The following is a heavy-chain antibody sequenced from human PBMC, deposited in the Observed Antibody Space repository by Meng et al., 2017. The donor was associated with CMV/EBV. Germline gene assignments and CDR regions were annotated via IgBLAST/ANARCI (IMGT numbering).Heavy chain of an antibody. CDR3: AREGSDSIFGVASHLNWFDP. D-gene: IGHD3-3*01. CDR1: GGSVSSGSYY. Sequence: SETLSLTCTVSGGSVSSGSYYWSWIRQPPGKGLEWIGYIYYSGSTNYNPSLKNRVTISVDTSKNQFSLKLSSVTAADTAVYYCAREGSDSIFGVASHLNWFDPWGQGTLVTVSS. CDR2: IYYSGST. J-gene: IGHJ5*02. V-gene: IGHV4-61*01.